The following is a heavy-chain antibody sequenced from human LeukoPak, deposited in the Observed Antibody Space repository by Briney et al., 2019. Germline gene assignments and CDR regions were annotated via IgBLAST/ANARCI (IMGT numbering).Heavy chain of an antibody. CDR2: IKQDGSET. D-gene: IGHD5-18*01. CDR1: GFTFSSYW. Sequence: GGSLRLSCAASGFTFSSYWMNWVRQAPGKGLEWVANIKQDGSETYYVDSVKGRFTISRDNAENSLNLQMNSLRVEDTAVYYCARTNLFVDTAVNDAFDIWGQGTMVTVSS. CDR3: ARTNLFVDTAVNDAFDI. V-gene: IGHV3-7*01. J-gene: IGHJ3*02.